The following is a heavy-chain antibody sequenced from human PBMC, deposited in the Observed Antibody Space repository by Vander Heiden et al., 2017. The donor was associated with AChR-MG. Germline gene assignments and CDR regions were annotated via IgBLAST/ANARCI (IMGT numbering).Heavy chain of an antibody. V-gene: IGHV1-46*01. CDR2: INTSGGST. Sequence: QVQLVQSGAEVKKPGASVTVSCKASGYTFTSYYMHWVRQAPGQGLEWMRIINTSGGSTSYAQNFQGRLTMTRDTSTSTVYMEIRSMRSEDPAVYYCARGTQGTPPFDPWGQVTLVTVSS. CDR3: ARGTQGTPPFDP. CDR1: GYTFTSYY. J-gene: IGHJ5*02.